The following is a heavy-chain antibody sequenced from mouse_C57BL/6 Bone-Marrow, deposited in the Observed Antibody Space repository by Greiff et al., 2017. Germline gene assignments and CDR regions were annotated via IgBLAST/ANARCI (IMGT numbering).Heavy chain of an antibody. D-gene: IGHD1-1*01. CDR3: ADYYGSGGYFDV. CDR2: INPNYGTT. J-gene: IGHJ1*03. Sequence: VQLQQSGPELVKPGASVKISCKASGYSFTDYNMNWVKQSNGKSLEWIGVINPNYGTTSYNQKFKGKATLTVDQSTSTAYMQLNSLTSEDSAVYYCADYYGSGGYFDVWGTGTTVTVSS. CDR1: GYSFTDYN. V-gene: IGHV1-39*01.